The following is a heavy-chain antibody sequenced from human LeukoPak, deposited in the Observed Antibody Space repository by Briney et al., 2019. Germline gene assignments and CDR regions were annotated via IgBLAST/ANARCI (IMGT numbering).Heavy chain of an antibody. V-gene: IGHV3-48*01. CDR2: IIGSSTTI. CDR1: GFTFSSCS. CDR3: ARDPPKYGYHYMDV. J-gene: IGHJ6*03. Sequence: PSGGSLRLSCAASGFTFSSCSMNWVRQAPGKGLEWVSHIIGSSTTIYYADSVKGRFTISRDNAKNSLFLQMNSLRAEDTAVYYCARDPPKYGYHYMDVWGKGTTVTVSS. D-gene: IGHD4-17*01.